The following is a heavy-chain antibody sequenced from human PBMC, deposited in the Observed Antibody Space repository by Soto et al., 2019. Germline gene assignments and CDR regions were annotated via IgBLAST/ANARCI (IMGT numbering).Heavy chain of an antibody. J-gene: IGHJ4*02. Sequence: GGSLRLSCAASGFTFSRYAMSWVRQAPGKGLEWISVISDSAASTYYADSVKGRFTVSRDNAKNTLYLQMNSLRAEDTAVYFCAKCLFISASQSNDYWGQGTLVTVSS. V-gene: IGHV3-23*01. CDR3: AKCLFISASQSNDY. CDR1: GFTFSRYA. D-gene: IGHD6-6*01. CDR2: ISDSAAST.